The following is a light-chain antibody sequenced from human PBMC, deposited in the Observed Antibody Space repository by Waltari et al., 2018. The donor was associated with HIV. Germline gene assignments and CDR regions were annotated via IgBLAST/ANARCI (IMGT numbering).Light chain of an antibody. CDR1: TSNIGNNY. CDR3: GTWDSSLSAVV. V-gene: IGLV1-51*01. Sequence: QSVLTQPPSVSAAPGQKVTISCSGSTSNIGNNYVSWYQRHPGTAPKLLLYVKSARPSGIPARCLGSKSGTSATLGIAGLQTGDEADYYCGTWDSSLSAVVFGTGTKVTVL. CDR2: VKS. J-gene: IGLJ1*01.